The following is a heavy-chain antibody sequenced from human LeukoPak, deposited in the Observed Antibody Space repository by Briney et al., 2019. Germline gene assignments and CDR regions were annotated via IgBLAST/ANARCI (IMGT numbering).Heavy chain of an antibody. CDR3: AKEGDFGVTRSYFDY. D-gene: IGHD4-17*01. V-gene: IGHV3-23*01. CDR1: GFTFSSYA. J-gene: IGHJ4*02. CDR2: ISGSGGST. Sequence: PGGSLRLSCAASGFTFSSYAMSWVRQAPGKGLEWVSAISGSGGSTYYADSVKGRFTISRDNSKNTLYLQMNSLRVEDTAVYYCAKEGDFGVTRSYFDYWGQGTLVTVSS.